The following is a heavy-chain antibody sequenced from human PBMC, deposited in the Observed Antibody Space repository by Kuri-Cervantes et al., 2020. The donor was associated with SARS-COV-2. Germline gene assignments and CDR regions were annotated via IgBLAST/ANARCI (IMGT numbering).Heavy chain of an antibody. CDR1: GFIFSSYS. V-gene: IGHV3-48*01. CDR2: ISSSSSTR. D-gene: IGHD3-16*02. CDR3: ARRGGYLPPDAFDI. Sequence: LSLTCAASGFIFSSYSMNWVRQAPGKGLEWVSYISSSSSTRYYADSVKGRFTISRDNAKNSLYVQMNSLRAEDTAVYYCARRGGYLPPDAFDIWGQGTMVTVSS. J-gene: IGHJ3*02.